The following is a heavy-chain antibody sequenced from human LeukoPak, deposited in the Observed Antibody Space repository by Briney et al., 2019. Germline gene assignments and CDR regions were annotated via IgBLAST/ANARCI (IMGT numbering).Heavy chain of an antibody. CDR2: IYYSGST. Sequence: SETLSLTCTVSGGSISSGDYYWSWIRQPPGKGLEWIGYIYYSGSTYYNPSLKSRVTISVDTSKNQFSLKLSSVTAADTAVYYCAARAGTTGTTNFDYWGQGTLVTVSS. CDR3: AARAGTTGTTNFDY. CDR1: GGSISSGDYY. J-gene: IGHJ4*02. V-gene: IGHV4-30-4*01. D-gene: IGHD1-1*01.